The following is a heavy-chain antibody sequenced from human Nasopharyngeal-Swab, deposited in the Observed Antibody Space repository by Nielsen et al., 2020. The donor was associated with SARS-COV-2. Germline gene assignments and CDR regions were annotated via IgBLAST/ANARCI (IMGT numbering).Heavy chain of an antibody. V-gene: IGHV4-4*02. D-gene: IGHD5-12*01. J-gene: IGHJ4*02. Sequence: SETLCLTCAVSGGSISSSNWWGCVRQPPGKGLEWIGESYHSGSTNYNPSLKSRVTISVDKSKNQFSLKLSSVTAADTAVYYCARGEGDIAGSGHDYWGQGTLVTVSS. CDR1: GGSISSSNW. CDR3: ARGEGDIAGSGHDY. CDR2: SYHSGST.